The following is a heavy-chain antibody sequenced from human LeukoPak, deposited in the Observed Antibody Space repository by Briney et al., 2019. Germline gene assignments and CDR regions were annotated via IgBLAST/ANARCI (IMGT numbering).Heavy chain of an antibody. CDR2: INHSGST. CDR1: GGSFSGYY. V-gene: IGHV4-34*01. D-gene: IGHD1-26*01. CDR3: ARRARFSGSYGYFDY. J-gene: IGHJ4*02. Sequence: SETLSLTCAVYGGSFSGYYWSWIRQPPGKGLEWIGEINHSGSTNYNPSLKSRVTISLDTSKNQFSLKLSAVTAADTAVYYCARRARFSGSYGYFDYWGQGTLVTVSS.